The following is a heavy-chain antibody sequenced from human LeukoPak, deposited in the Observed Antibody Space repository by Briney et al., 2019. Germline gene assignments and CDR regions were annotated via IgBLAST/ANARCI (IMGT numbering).Heavy chain of an antibody. CDR3: AKDGKTRNWNYFQAKPVY. J-gene: IGHJ4*02. Sequence: GGSLRLSCAASGFTFSSYGMHWVRQAPGKGLEWVAFIRYDGSNKYYADSVKGRFTISRDNSKNTLYLQMNSLGAEDTAIYYCAKDGKTRNWNYFQAKPVYWGQGTLVTVSS. CDR2: IRYDGSNK. V-gene: IGHV3-30*02. D-gene: IGHD1-7*01. CDR1: GFTFSSYG.